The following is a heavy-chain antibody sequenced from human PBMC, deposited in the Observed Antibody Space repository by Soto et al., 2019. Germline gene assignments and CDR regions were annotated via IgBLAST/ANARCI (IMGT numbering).Heavy chain of an antibody. CDR2: MNPNRGNT. V-gene: IGHV1-8*01. CDR3: ARATSVPAADYYYYLDG. J-gene: IGHJ6*03. Sequence: GASVKVSCKASGYPFTSYDINWVRQATGQGLEWMGWMNPNRGNTGYAQKFQGRVTMTRNTSTGTAYMELSSLRSEDTAVYYCARATSVPAADYYYYLDGWGKGTTVTVSS. CDR1: GYPFTSYD. D-gene: IGHD2-2*01.